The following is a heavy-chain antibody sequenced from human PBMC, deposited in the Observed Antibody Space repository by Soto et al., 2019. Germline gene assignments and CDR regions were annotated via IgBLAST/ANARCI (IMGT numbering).Heavy chain of an antibody. J-gene: IGHJ4*02. V-gene: IGHV4-31*03. CDR3: ARFAKEENPKVGSWYYFDY. CDR2: IYYSGRT. D-gene: IGHD6-13*01. Sequence: SETLSLTCTVSGGSISSGGYFWSWVRQHPGKGLEWIGNIYYSGRTYYNPSLRSRVTISVDTSKNQFSLKLSSVTAADTAVYYCARFAKEENPKVGSWYYFDYWGQGTRVTVSS. CDR1: GGSISSGGYF.